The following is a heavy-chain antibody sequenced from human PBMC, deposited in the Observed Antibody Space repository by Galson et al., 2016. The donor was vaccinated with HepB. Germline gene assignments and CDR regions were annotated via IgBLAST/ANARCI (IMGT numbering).Heavy chain of an antibody. CDR2: IIPIYGTA. CDR3: ARSTYYDVCRVVGYFDL. D-gene: IGHD3-3*01. CDR1: GGTFRSYA. V-gene: IGHV1-69*06. J-gene: IGHJ2*01. Sequence: SVKVSCKASGGTFRSYAISWVRQAPGQGLEWMGGIIPIYGTANYAQTFQGRVTITADKATTTAYMELTSLRSDDTAVYYCARSTYYDVCRVVGYFDLWGRGTLVTVSS.